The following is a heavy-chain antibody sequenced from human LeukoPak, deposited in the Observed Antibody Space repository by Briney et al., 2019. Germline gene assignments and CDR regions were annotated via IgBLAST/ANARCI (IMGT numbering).Heavy chain of an antibody. CDR1: GGSFSGYY. CDR3: ARSLPMYSSGWYTGTSRQYNGGNFDY. D-gene: IGHD6-19*01. V-gene: IGHV4-34*01. J-gene: IGHJ4*02. CDR2: INHSGST. Sequence: PSETLSLTCAVYGGSFSGYYWSWIRQPPGKGLEWIGEINHSGSTNYNPSLKSRVTISVDTSKNQFSLKLSSVTAADTAVYYCARSLPMYSSGWYTGTSRQYNGGNFDYWGQGTLVTVSS.